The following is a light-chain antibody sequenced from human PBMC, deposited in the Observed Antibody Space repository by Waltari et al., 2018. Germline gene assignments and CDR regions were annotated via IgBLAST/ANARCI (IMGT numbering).Light chain of an antibody. CDR2: RNN. J-gene: IGLJ3*02. Sequence: QSVLTQPPSASGTPGQRVTISCSGSRSNTGNNNVYWYQQLPETAPKLVIYRNNQRASGFPDRFSGSKSGTSVSLAFSGLRSEDEADYYCAAWDDSLSAWVFGGGTKLTVL. CDR3: AAWDDSLSAWV. CDR1: RSNTGNNN. V-gene: IGLV1-47*01.